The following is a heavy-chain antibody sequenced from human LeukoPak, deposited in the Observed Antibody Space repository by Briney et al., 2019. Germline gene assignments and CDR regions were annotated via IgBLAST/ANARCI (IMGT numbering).Heavy chain of an antibody. D-gene: IGHD2-2*01. V-gene: IGHV3-74*01. CDR3: AKHCSSTSCIDY. CDR2: INSDGSST. J-gene: IGHJ4*02. Sequence: GGSLRLSCAASGFTFSSYWMHWVRQAPGKGLVWVSRINSDGSSTSYADSVKGRFTISRDNAKNTLYLQMNSLRAEDTAVYYCAKHCSSTSCIDYSGQGTLVTVSS. CDR1: GFTFSSYW.